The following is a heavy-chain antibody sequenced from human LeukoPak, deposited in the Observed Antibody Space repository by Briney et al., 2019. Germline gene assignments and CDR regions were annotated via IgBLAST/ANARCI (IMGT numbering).Heavy chain of an antibody. CDR1: GFAVSTKY. CDR2: IYVGGST. V-gene: IGHV3-66*01. Sequence: PGGSLRLSCAASGFAVSTKYMTWVRQAPGKGLEWVPIIYVGGSTYYADSVKGRFTISRDNSKNTLYLQMNSLRADDTAVYYCARESHTTLFDYWGQGTLVTVSS. CDR3: ARESHTTLFDY. J-gene: IGHJ4*02. D-gene: IGHD2/OR15-2a*01.